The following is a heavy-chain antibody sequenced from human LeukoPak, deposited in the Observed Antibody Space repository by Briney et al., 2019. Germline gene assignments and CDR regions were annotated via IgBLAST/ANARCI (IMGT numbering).Heavy chain of an antibody. CDR3: AVCGRGYQLLYNYYYYYYMDV. CDR2: IIPIFGTA. J-gene: IGHJ6*03. Sequence: ASVKVSCKASGGTFSSYAMSWVRQAPGQGLEWMGGIIPIFGTANYAQKFQGRVTITTDESTSTAYMELSSLRSEDTAVYYCAVCGRGYQLLYNYYYYYYMDVWGKGTTVTVSS. V-gene: IGHV1-69*05. CDR1: GGTFSSYA. D-gene: IGHD2-2*02.